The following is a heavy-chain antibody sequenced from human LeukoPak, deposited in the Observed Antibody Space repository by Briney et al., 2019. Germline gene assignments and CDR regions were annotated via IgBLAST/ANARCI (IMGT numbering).Heavy chain of an antibody. J-gene: IGHJ5*02. CDR2: ISGSGGST. V-gene: IGHV3-23*01. Sequence: GGSLRLSCAASGLTFSSYAMSWVRQAPGKGLEWVSAISGSGGSTYYADSVKGRFTISRDNSKNTLYLQMNSLRAEDTAVYYCAKVSGSDDWFDPWGLGTLVTVSS. D-gene: IGHD2-15*01. CDR1: GLTFSSYA. CDR3: AKVSGSDDWFDP.